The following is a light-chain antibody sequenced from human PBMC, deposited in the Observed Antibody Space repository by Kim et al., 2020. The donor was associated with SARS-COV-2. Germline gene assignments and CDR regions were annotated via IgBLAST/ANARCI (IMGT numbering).Light chain of an antibody. Sequence: DIQMTQSPSTLSASVGYRVSISCRASQSVSGWLAWYQQKPGRAPKVLIYDAFSLESGVPSRFSGSGSGTEFTLTISSLQPDDFATYYCQQYDNYPWTFGQGTKLEI. CDR2: DAF. J-gene: IGKJ1*01. V-gene: IGKV1-5*01. CDR1: QSVSGW. CDR3: QQYDNYPWT.